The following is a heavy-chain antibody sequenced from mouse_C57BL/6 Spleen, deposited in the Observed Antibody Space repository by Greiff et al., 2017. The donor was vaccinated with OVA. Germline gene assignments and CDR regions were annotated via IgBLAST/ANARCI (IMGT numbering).Heavy chain of an antibody. CDR3: ARDSSGYKGYFDY. J-gene: IGHJ2*01. D-gene: IGHD3-2*02. CDR2: INPNNGGT. V-gene: IGHV1-26*01. CDR1: GYTFTDYY. Sequence: EVQLQQSGPELVKPGASVKISCKASGYTFTDYYMNWVKQSHGKSLEWIGDINPNNGGTSYNQKFKGKATLTVDKSSSTAYMELRSLTSEDSAVYYCARDSSGYKGYFDYWGQGTTLTVSS.